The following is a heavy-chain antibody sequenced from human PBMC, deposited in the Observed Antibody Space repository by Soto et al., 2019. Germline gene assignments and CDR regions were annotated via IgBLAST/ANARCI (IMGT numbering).Heavy chain of an antibody. CDR3: ARDESFHFDY. D-gene: IGHD1-26*01. Sequence: ASVKVSCKASGFSFTSYEMHWVRQAPGQSLEWMGWINVGNGSTEYSQRVQGRVTITRDISASTVYMQLSSLTFADTAVYYCARDESFHFDYWGQETLVTVS. CDR2: INVGNGST. J-gene: IGHJ4*02. CDR1: GFSFTSYE. V-gene: IGHV1-3*01.